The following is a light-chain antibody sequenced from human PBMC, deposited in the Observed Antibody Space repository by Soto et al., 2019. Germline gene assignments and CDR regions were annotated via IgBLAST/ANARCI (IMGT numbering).Light chain of an antibody. J-gene: IGKJ2*01. CDR3: QQYYSTPRT. Sequence: DIVMTQSPDSLAVSLGERATINCKSSQSVLYSSDNKNYFAWYQQKPGQPPKLLIYWASTRESGVPDRFSGSGSGTDSTLTISSLQAEDVAVYYCQQYYSTPRTFGQGTKLEIK. CDR2: WAS. V-gene: IGKV4-1*01. CDR1: QSVLYSSDNKNY.